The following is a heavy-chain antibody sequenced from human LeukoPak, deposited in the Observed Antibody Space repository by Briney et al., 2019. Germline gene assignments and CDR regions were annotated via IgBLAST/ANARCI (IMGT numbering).Heavy chain of an antibody. Sequence: GGSLRLSCAASGFTFSSYAMHWVRQAPGKGLEYVSAISSNGGSTYYANSVKGRFTISGDNSKNTLYLQMGSLRAEDMAVYYCARGNVGATIFGVVPMDVWGQGTTVTVSS. CDR1: GFTFSSYA. V-gene: IGHV3-64*01. D-gene: IGHD3-3*01. J-gene: IGHJ6*02. CDR3: ARGNVGATIFGVVPMDV. CDR2: ISSNGGST.